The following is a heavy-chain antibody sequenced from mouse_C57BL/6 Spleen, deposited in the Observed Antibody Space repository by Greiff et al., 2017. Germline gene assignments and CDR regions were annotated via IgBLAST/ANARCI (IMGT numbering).Heavy chain of an antibody. CDR1: GYAFSSSW. CDR2: IYPGDGDT. D-gene: IGHD2-3*01. CDR3: AREDDGYYFSLGY. J-gene: IGHJ2*01. V-gene: IGHV1-82*01. Sequence: VQVVESGPELVKPGASVKISCKASGYAFSSSWMNWVKQRPGKGLEWIGRIYPGDGDTNYNGKFKGKATLTADKSSSTAYMQLSSLTSEDSAVYFCAREDDGYYFSLGYWGQGTTLTVSS.